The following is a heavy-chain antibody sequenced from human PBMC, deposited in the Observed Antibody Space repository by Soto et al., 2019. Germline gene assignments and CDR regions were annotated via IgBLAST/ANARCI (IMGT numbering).Heavy chain of an antibody. CDR2: INPSGGST. CDR3: ARDSSIWRDRYNYYFDY. V-gene: IGHV1-46*01. D-gene: IGHD5-12*01. Sequence: ASVKVSCKASGYTFTSYYMPWVRQAPGQGLEWMGIINPSGGSTSYAQKFQGRVTMTRDTSTSTVYMELSSLRSEDTAVYYCARDSSIWRDRYNYYFDYWGQGTLVTVSS. CDR1: GYTFTSYY. J-gene: IGHJ4*02.